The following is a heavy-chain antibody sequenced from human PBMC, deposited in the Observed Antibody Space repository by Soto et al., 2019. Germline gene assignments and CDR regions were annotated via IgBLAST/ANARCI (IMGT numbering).Heavy chain of an antibody. CDR2: ISYDGRNK. V-gene: IGHV3-30*18. Sequence: QVQLVESGGGVVQPGRSLRLSCAASGFTFSDYGMHWVRQAPGKGLEWVAIISYDGRNKYYADSVKGRFTISRDNSKNTLYLQMSSLRPEDTAVYYCVKDGSSGWPYYYGMDVWGQGTTVTVSS. CDR3: VKDGSSGWPYYYGMDV. CDR1: GFTFSDYG. D-gene: IGHD6-19*01. J-gene: IGHJ6*02.